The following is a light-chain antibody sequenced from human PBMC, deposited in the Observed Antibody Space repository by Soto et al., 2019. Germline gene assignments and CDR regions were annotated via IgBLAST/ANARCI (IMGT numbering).Light chain of an antibody. CDR3: QQYGT. J-gene: IGKJ4*01. V-gene: IGKV3-20*01. Sequence: EIVLTQSPGTLSLSPGERATLSRRASQSVSSSYLAWYQQKPGQAPRLLIYGASSRATGIPDRFSGSESGTDFTLTISRLEPEDFAVYYCQQYGTFGGGTKVEIK. CDR2: GAS. CDR1: QSVSSSY.